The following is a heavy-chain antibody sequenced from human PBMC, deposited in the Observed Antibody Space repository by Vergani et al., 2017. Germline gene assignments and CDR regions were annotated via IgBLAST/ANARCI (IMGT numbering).Heavy chain of an antibody. CDR1: GFTFADYA. V-gene: IGHV3-9*01. D-gene: IGHD3-3*02. CDR3: AKDIGIFNTIGLVDY. Sequence: EVQLVESGGGLVQPGRSLRLSCAASGFTFADYAMHWVRQAPGKGLEWVSGISWNSGSIGYAASVKGRFTISRDNAKNSLYLQMNSLRAEDTALYYCAKDIGIFNTIGLVDYWGQGTLVTVSS. CDR2: ISWNSGSI. J-gene: IGHJ4*02.